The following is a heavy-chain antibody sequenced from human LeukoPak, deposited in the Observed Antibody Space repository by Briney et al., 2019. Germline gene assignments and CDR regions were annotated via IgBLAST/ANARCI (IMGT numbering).Heavy chain of an antibody. D-gene: IGHD5-18*01. V-gene: IGHV4-59*10. CDR3: ARGRGYSYVFDY. Sequence: SEILSLTCAVYGGSFSGYYWSWIRQPAGKGLEWIRRIYTSGSTNYNPSLKSRVTMSVDTSKNQFSLKLSSVTAADTAVYYCARGRGYSYVFDYWGQGTLVTVSS. J-gene: IGHJ4*02. CDR1: GGSFSGYY. CDR2: IYTSGST.